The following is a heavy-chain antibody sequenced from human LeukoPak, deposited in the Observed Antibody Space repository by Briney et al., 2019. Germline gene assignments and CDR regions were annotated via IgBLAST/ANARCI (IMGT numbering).Heavy chain of an antibody. CDR1: GGSISSSNYY. V-gene: IGHV4-39*02. CDR2: IYYSGST. CDR3: ARDWIAAAGRGST. J-gene: IGHJ5*02. Sequence: PSETLSLTCTVSGGSISSSNYYWGWIRQPPGKGLEWIGSIYYSGSTYYNTSLKSRVTISLDTSKNQFSLKLSSVTAADTAVYYCARDWIAAAGRGSTWGQGTLVTVSS. D-gene: IGHD6-13*01.